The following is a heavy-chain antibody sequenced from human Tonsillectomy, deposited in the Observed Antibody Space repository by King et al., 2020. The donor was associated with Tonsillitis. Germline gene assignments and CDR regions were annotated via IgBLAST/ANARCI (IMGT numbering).Heavy chain of an antibody. J-gene: IGHJ4*02. V-gene: IGHV4-30-4*01. CDR3: ASGEFGTRGFDY. D-gene: IGHD3-10*01. Sequence: VQLQESGPGLVKPSQTLSLTCTVSGGSISSGDYYWSWIRQPPGKGLEWIGYIYYSGSTYYNPSLKSRVTISLDASKNQFSLKLSSVTAADTALYYCASGEFGTRGFDYWGQGTLVTVSS. CDR2: IYYSGST. CDR1: GGSISSGDYY.